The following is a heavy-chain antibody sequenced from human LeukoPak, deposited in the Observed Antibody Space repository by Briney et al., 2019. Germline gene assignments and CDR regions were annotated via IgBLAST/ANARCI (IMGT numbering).Heavy chain of an antibody. D-gene: IGHD2-21*02. CDR1: GYTFTSYG. CDR3: ARDSKEYCGGDCYSFY. J-gene: IGHJ4*02. V-gene: IGHV1-18*01. CDR2: ISAYNGNT. Sequence: ALVKVSCKASGYTFTSYGISWVRQAPGQGLEWMGWISAYNGNTNYAQKLQGRVTMTTDTSTSTAYMELRSLRSDDTAVYYCARDSKEYCGGDCYSFYWGQGTLATVSS.